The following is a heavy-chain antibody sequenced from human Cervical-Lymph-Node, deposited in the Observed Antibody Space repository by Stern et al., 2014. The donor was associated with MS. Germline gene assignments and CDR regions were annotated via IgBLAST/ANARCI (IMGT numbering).Heavy chain of an antibody. Sequence: EVQLVESGGGLVKPGGSLRLSCAASGFTFSSYSMNWVRQAPGQGLEWVESISSGGSYIYYADSLKGRFTISRDNAKNSLYLQMNSLRAEDTAVYYCARGRGGNYRYYFDYWGQGTLVTVSS. CDR2: ISSGGSYI. CDR3: ARGRGGNYRYYFDY. CDR1: GFTFSSYS. J-gene: IGHJ4*02. V-gene: IGHV3-21*01. D-gene: IGHD4-23*01.